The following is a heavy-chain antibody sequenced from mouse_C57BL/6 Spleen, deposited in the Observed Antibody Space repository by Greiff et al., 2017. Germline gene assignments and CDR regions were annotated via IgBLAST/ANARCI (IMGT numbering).Heavy chain of an antibody. CDR1: GYSFTSYY. V-gene: IGHV1-66*01. CDR2: IYPGSGNT. CDR3: ASGGYDEAWCAY. Sequence: VQLQQSGPELVKPGASVQISCKASGYSFTSYYIHWVKQRPGQGLEWIGWIYPGSGNTKYNEQFKGKATLTADTSSSTAYMQLSSLTSEDSAVYYCASGGYDEAWCAYWGQGTLVTVSA. D-gene: IGHD2-2*01. J-gene: IGHJ3*01.